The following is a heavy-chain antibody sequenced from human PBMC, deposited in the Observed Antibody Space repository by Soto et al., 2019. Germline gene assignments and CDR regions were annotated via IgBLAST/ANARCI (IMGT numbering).Heavy chain of an antibody. J-gene: IGHJ4*02. V-gene: IGHV4-39*01. CDR2: IYYSGST. CDR1: GGSISGSSYY. CDR3: ASYSYGYSYFFDY. D-gene: IGHD5-18*01. Sequence: ASETLSLTCTVSGGSISGSSYYWGWIRQPPGKGLEWIGTIYYSGSTYYNPSLKSRVTISVDTSTNQFSLKLSSVTAADTAVYYCASYSYGYSYFFDYWGQGNLVTGSS.